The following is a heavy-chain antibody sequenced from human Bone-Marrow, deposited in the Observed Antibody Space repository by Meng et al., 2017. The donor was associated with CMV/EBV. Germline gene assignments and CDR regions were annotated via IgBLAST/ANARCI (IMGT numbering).Heavy chain of an antibody. D-gene: IGHD1-26*01. CDR2: ISSNGDVR. V-gene: IGHV3-21*05. CDR1: GFGFRSYI. Sequence: GVSLKISCAASGFGFRSYIMSWVRQPPGKVQEWLSYISSNGDVRDYADSEKGRFTISRDNSRNKLLLQMNTLRVDDTAVYFCARASGSYATAFFGMDVWGQGTPVPVSS. J-gene: IGHJ6*02. CDR3: ARASGSYATAFFGMDV.